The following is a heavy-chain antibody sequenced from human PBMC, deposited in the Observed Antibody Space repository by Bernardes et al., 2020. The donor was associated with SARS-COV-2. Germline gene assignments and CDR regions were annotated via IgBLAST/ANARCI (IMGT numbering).Heavy chain of an antibody. CDR2: IYPGDSDT. J-gene: IGHJ6*02. CDR1: GYIFSHNW. D-gene: IGHD2-15*01. V-gene: IGHV5-51*01. Sequence: GAYLKSSSKASGYIFSHNWIAWVRPMPGKGLEWMGTIYPGDSDTRYSPSFQGQVTVSADKSINTAYLQWSSLKASDTAMYYCARRQTNCTGGRCYSGGMDVWGQGTTVTVSS. CDR3: ARRQTNCTGGRCYSGGMDV.